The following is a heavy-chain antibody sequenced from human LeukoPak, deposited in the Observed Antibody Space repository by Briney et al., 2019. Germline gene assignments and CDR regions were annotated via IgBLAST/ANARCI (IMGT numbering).Heavy chain of an antibody. V-gene: IGHV4-59*01. Sequence: SETLSLTCTVSGGSISSYYWSWIRQPPGKGPEWIGYIYYSGSTNYNPSLKSRVTISVDTSKNQFSLKLSSVTAADTAVYYCARERANYYGMDVWGQGTTVTVSS. D-gene: IGHD1-26*01. CDR3: ARERANYYGMDV. J-gene: IGHJ6*02. CDR1: GGSISSYY. CDR2: IYYSGST.